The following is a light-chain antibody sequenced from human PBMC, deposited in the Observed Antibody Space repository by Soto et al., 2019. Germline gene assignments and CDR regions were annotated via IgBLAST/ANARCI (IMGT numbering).Light chain of an antibody. J-gene: IGKJ5*01. CDR2: GAS. CDR1: QSVSSNY. V-gene: IGKV3-20*01. CDR3: QHYDSSSIT. Sequence: EIVLTQSPGTLSLSPGERATLSCRASQSVSSNYLAWYQQKPGQAPRLLIYGASSRATGIPDRFSGSGSGTDFTLTISRLEPEDFAVYYCQHYDSSSITFGQGTRLEIK.